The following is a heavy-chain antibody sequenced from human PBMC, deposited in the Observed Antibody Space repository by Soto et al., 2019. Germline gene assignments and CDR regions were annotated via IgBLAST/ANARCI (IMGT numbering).Heavy chain of an antibody. CDR1: GGSISSGDYY. CDR3: AREVGELPYFDY. Sequence: PSETLSLTCTVSGGSISSGDYYWSWIRQPPGKGLERIGYIYYSGSTYYNPSLKSRVTISVDTSKNQFSLKLSSVTAADTAVYYCAREVGELPYFDYWGQGTLVTV. CDR2: IYYSGST. D-gene: IGHD1-26*01. V-gene: IGHV4-30-4*01. J-gene: IGHJ4*02.